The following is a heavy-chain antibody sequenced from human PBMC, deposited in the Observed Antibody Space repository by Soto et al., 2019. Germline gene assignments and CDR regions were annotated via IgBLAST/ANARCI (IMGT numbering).Heavy chain of an antibody. CDR1: GFTFSSYA. V-gene: IGHV3-30-3*01. Sequence: QVQLVESGGGVVQPGRSLRLSCAASGFTFSSYAMHWVRQAPGKGLEWVAVISYDGSNKYYADSVKGRFTISRDNSKNTLYLQMNSLRAEDTAVYYCARDRVYAIGEEEAPYYYGMDVWGQGTTVTVSS. D-gene: IGHD2-8*01. J-gene: IGHJ6*02. CDR3: ARDRVYAIGEEEAPYYYGMDV. CDR2: ISYDGSNK.